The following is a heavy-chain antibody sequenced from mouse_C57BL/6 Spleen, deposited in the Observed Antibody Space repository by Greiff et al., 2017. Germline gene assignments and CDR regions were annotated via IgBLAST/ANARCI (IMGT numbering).Heavy chain of an antibody. CDR3: ARWEGGYLDY. V-gene: IGHV1-76*01. CDR2: IYPGSGNT. J-gene: IGHJ2*01. Sequence: VQLVESGAELVRPGASVKLSCKASGYTFTDYYINWVKQRPGQGLEWIGRIYPGSGNTYYNEKFKGKATLTVEKSSSTAYMQLSSLTSEDSAVYYCARWEGGYLDYWGQGTTLTVSS. D-gene: IGHD1-1*02. CDR1: GYTFTDYY.